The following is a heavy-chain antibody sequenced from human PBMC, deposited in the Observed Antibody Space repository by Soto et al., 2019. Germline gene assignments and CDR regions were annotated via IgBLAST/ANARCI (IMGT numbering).Heavy chain of an antibody. V-gene: IGHV1-69*13. CDR1: GGTFSSYA. D-gene: IGHD2-8*01. Sequence: SVKVSCKASGGTFSSYAISWVRQAPGQGLEWMGGIIPIFGTANYAQKFQGRVTITADESTSTAYMELSSLRSEDTAVYYCARRRSPYCTNGVCASGGAFDIWG. J-gene: IGHJ3*02. CDR3: ARRRSPYCTNGVCASGGAFDI. CDR2: IIPIFGTA.